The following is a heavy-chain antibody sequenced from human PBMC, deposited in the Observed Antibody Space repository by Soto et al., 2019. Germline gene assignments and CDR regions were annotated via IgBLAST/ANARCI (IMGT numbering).Heavy chain of an antibody. V-gene: IGHV3-11*01. CDR3: AKTDGYNYYYYGMDV. J-gene: IGHJ6*02. CDR2: ISSSGSTI. Sequence: PGGSLRLSCAASGFTFSDYYMSWIRQAPGKGLEWVSYISSSGSTIYYADSVKGRFTISRDNAKNSLYLQMNSLRAEDTAVYYCAKTDGYNYYYYGMDVWGQGTTVTVSS. D-gene: IGHD5-12*01. CDR1: GFTFSDYY.